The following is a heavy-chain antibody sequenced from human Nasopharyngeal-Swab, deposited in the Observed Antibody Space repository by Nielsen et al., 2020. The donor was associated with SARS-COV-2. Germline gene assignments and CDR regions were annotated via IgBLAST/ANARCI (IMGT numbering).Heavy chain of an antibody. CDR2: ISGSGGRT. CDR1: GFTFSSYA. V-gene: IGHV3-23*01. J-gene: IGHJ4*02. CDR3: APRWGGSGWYLDY. D-gene: IGHD6-19*01. Sequence: GESLKISCAASGFTFSSYAMSWVRQAPGKGLEWVSAISGSGGRTYYADSVKGRFTISRDNSKNTLYLQMNSLRAEDTAVYYCAPRWGGSGWYLDYWGQGTLVTVSS.